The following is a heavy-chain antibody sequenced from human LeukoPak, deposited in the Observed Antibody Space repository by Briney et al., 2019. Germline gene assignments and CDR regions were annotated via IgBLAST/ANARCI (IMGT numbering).Heavy chain of an antibody. CDR1: GYSISSGYY. CDR2: IYHSGST. D-gene: IGHD3-10*01. J-gene: IGHJ4*02. V-gene: IGHV4-38-2*02. Sequence: SETLSLTCTVSGYSISSGYYWGWIRQPPGKGLEWIGTIYHSGSTHYNPSLKSRVTISVDTSKNQFSLNLSSVTAADTAVYYCARDPNYHYDSGSHYFDYWGQGTLVTVSS. CDR3: ARDPNYHYDSGSHYFDY.